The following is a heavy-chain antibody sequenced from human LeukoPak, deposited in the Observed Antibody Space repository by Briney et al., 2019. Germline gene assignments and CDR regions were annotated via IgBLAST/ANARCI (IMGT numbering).Heavy chain of an antibody. Sequence: SETLSLTCTVSGGSISSYYWSWIRQPAGKGLEWIGRIYTSGSTNYNPSLKSRVTISVDKSKNQLSLKLSSVTAADTAVYYCARVYCSSTSCYNAGAFDIWGQGTMVTVSS. CDR3: ARVYCSSTSCYNAGAFDI. CDR2: IYTSGST. V-gene: IGHV4-4*07. CDR1: GGSISSYY. D-gene: IGHD2-2*01. J-gene: IGHJ3*02.